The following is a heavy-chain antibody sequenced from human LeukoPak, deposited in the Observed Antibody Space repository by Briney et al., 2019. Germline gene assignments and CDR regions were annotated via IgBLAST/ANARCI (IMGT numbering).Heavy chain of an antibody. J-gene: IGHJ3*02. Sequence: GGSLRLSCAPSGFTINIYAMTWVRQAPGKGLEWVSSITVNGGGISYADSVKGRFTISRDNSKNTLYLQMNSLRAEDTAVYYCAKDPNGDYVGAFDSWDQGTRDTVSS. V-gene: IGHV3-23*01. CDR2: ITVNGGGI. CDR3: AKDPNGDYVGAFDS. CDR1: GFTINIYA. D-gene: IGHD4-17*01.